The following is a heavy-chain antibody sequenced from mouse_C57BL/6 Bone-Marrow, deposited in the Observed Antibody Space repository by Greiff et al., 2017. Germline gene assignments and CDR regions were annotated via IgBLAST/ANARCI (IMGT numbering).Heavy chain of an antibody. CDR3: VRRGLGRAMDY. CDR2: IRSKSNNYAT. J-gene: IGHJ4*01. D-gene: IGHD4-1*01. CDR1: GFSFNTYA. V-gene: IGHV10-1*01. Sequence: EVQGVESGGGLVQPKGSLKLSCAASGFSFNTYAMNWVRQAPGKGLEWVARIRSKSNNYATYYADSVKDRFTISRDDSESMLYLQMNNLKTEDTAMYYCVRRGLGRAMDYWGQGTSVTVSS.